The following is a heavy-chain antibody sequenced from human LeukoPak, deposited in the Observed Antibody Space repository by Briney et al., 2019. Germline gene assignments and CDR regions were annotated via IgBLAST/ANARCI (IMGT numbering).Heavy chain of an antibody. Sequence: ASVKVSCKALGYTFTDHYFHWLRQAPGQGIEWMGWIHPGRGDTNIAQKFQGRVSLTRDMSNSTAYMELSRLTSDDTAVYYCARDVSWGPDYWGQGTLVSVSS. CDR2: IHPGRGDT. CDR3: ARDVSWGPDY. D-gene: IGHD7-27*01. J-gene: IGHJ4*02. V-gene: IGHV1-2*02. CDR1: GYTFTDHY.